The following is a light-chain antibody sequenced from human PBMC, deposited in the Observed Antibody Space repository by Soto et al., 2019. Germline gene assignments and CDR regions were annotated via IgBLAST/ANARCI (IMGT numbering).Light chain of an antibody. CDR2: AAS. CDR3: QQSYSTTWT. CDR1: QSISSY. V-gene: IGKV1-39*01. Sequence: DIQMTQSPCSLSASVGDRVAITCRASQSISSYLNWYQQKPGKAPKLLIYAASSLQSGVPSRFSGSGSGTDFTLTISSLQPEDFATYYCQQSYSTTWTFGQGTRLEN. J-gene: IGKJ5*01.